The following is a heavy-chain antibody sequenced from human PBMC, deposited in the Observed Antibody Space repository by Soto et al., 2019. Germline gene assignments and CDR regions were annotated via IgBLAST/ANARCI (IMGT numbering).Heavy chain of an antibody. CDR1: GDTFSHYV. Sequence: VQMVQSGAEVKEPGSSVKVSCTNSGDTFSHYVMSWVRQAPGQGLEWMGSLAPISGSPNYAERFEGRLTISADAGTSTMYMESRSLKYDDTAVYYCARIGVGSRRWGQGTMVTVSS. V-gene: IGHV1-69*18. J-gene: IGHJ3*01. CDR3: ARIGVGSRR. CDR2: LAPISGSP. D-gene: IGHD1-26*01.